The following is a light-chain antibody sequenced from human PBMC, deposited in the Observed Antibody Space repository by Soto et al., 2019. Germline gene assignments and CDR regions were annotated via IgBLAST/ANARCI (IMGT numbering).Light chain of an antibody. CDR2: AAS. V-gene: IGKV1-39*01. CDR1: QSISSY. J-gene: IGKJ4*01. CDR3: QQSYSTLLLT. Sequence: DVQMTQSPSSLSASVGDRVTITCRASQSISSYLNWYQHKPGKAPELLIYAASSLQTGVPSRFSGSRSGTDFTLTISSLQPEDFATYYCQQSYSTLLLTFGGGTKVDIK.